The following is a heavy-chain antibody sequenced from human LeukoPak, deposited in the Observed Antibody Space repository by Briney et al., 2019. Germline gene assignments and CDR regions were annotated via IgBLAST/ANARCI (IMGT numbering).Heavy chain of an antibody. V-gene: IGHV4-59*01. CDR1: RGSIIIYY. J-gene: IGHJ6*02. Sequence: KASETLSLTCTVLRGSIIIYYWSWIRQPPGKGLEWIGYIYYSGSTNYNPSLKSRVTISVDTSKNQFSLKLSSVTAADSAVYYCARATYGMDVWGQGTTVTVSS. D-gene: IGHD5-12*01. CDR2: IYYSGST. CDR3: ARATYGMDV.